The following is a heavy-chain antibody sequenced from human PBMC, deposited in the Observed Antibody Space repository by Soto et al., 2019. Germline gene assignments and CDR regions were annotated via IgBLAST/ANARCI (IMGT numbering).Heavy chain of an antibody. J-gene: IGHJ4*02. D-gene: IGHD2-15*01. CDR2: IIPIFGTP. CDR1: GDNFSSYA. V-gene: IGHV1-69*06. Sequence: QVQLVQSGAEVKKPGSSVKVSCKASGDNFSSYAISWLRQAPGQGLEWMGGIIPIFGTPHYAQKFQGRVTITADKSTSTAYMELSSLRSEDTAVYFCARGAYCSGRSCYVVTRYWGQGTLITVSS. CDR3: ARGAYCSGRSCYVVTRY.